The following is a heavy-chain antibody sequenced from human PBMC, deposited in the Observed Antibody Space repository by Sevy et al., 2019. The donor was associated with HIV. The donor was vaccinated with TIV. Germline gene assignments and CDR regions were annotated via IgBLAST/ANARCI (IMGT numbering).Heavy chain of an antibody. CDR2: FNGRGGSA. V-gene: IGHV3-23*01. Sequence: GGSLRLSCAASGFTFSSFAMSWVRRIPGKGLEWVSTFNGRGGSAYYADSVKGRFTLSRDNSNNTVFLQMNRLRDEDTAVYYCARPSPRIAPSSAAFFDYWGQGTLVTVSS. CDR3: ARPSPRIAPSSAAFFDY. CDR1: GFTFSSFA. J-gene: IGHJ4*02. D-gene: IGHD1-26*01.